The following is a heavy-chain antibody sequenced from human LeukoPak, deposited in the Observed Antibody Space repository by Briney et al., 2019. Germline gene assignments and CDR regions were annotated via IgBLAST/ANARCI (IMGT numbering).Heavy chain of an antibody. Sequence: PGGSLRLSCVASGFTFSSYAMSWVRQAPGKGLEWVSAISDSGGKTYYADSAKGRFTISRDNSKNTLYLQMNSLRAEDTAVYYCPDSSGYNWGQGTLVTVSS. V-gene: IGHV3-23*01. CDR3: PDSSGYN. D-gene: IGHD3-22*01. J-gene: IGHJ4*02. CDR2: ISDSGGKT. CDR1: GFTFSSYA.